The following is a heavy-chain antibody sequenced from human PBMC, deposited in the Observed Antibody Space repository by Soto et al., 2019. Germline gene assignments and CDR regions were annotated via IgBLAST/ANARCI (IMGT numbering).Heavy chain of an antibody. Sequence: QVQLVQSGAEVKKPGASVKVSCKASGYTFTTYYMHWVRQAPGQGLEWMGIISPDGGRTSSAQKFQGRVSMTRDTSTSTVYMELSSLRCEYAAVYYCATRDPGHYWGQGTLVTVSS. CDR1: GYTFTTYY. J-gene: IGHJ4*02. CDR2: ISPDGGRT. V-gene: IGHV1-46*01. CDR3: ATRDPGHY.